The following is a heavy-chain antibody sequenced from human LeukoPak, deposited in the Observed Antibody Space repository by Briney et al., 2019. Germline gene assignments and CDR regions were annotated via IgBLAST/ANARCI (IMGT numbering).Heavy chain of an antibody. CDR3: ARDFSGYSYGYNY. D-gene: IGHD5-18*01. J-gene: IGHJ4*02. CDR2: INPSGGST. V-gene: IGHV1-46*01. CDR1: GGTFSSYA. Sequence: GSSVKVSCKASGGTFSSYAISWVRQAPGQGLEWMGIINPSGGSTSYAQKFQGRVTMTRDTSTSTVYMELSSLRSEDTAVYYCARDFSGYSYGYNYWGQGTLVTVSS.